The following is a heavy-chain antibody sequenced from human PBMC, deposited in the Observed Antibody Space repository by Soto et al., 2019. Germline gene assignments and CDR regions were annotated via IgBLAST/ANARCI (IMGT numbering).Heavy chain of an antibody. CDR3: ARDFPATTRAFDI. V-gene: IGHV4-30-4*01. CDR1: GGSISSGDYY. CDR2: IDFSGST. D-gene: IGHD1-26*01. Sequence: LSLTCTVSGGSISSGDYYWTWIRQPPGKGLEWIGYIDFSGSTYYNPSLKSRLSISVDTSKNQFSLRLSSMTAADTAAYYCARDFPATTRAFDIWGQGTMVTVSS. J-gene: IGHJ3*02.